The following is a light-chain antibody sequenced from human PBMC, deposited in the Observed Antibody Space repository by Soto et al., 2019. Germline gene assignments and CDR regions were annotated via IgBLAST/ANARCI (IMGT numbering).Light chain of an antibody. V-gene: IGKV3-20*01. J-gene: IGKJ1*01. CDR2: GAS. CDR3: QQYGSSGT. Sequence: EIVLTQSPGTLSLSPGERAALSFRASRSVGSYLAWYQQKPGQAPRLLIYGASNRATGIPDRFSGSGSGTDFTLTISRLEPEDFAVYYCQQYGSSGTFGQGTKVDIK. CDR1: RSVGSY.